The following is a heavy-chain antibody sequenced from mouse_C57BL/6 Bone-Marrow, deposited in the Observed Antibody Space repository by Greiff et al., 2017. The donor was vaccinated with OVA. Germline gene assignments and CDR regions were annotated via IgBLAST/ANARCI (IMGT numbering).Heavy chain of an antibody. J-gene: IGHJ1*03. D-gene: IGHD1-1*01. Sequence: EVQLQQSGPELVKPGASVKISCKASGYTFTDYYMNWVKQSHGKSLEWIGDINPNNGGTSYNQKFKGKATLTVDKSSSTAYMELRSLTSEDSAVYDCARWTVVARYFDVWGTGTTVTVSS. V-gene: IGHV1-26*01. CDR1: GYTFTDYY. CDR3: ARWTVVARYFDV. CDR2: INPNNGGT.